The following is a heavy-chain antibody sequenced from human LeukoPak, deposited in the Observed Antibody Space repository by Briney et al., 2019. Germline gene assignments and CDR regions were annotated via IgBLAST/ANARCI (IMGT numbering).Heavy chain of an antibody. D-gene: IGHD2-15*01. Sequence: GGSLRLSCAATGFTFSTYWMSWVRQAPGKGLEWVANIKQDGSAKYYVDSVKGRFTISRDNAKNSLYLQMNSLRAEDTGVYYCARDTRVAGAAFDIWGQGTMVTVSS. V-gene: IGHV3-7*01. CDR2: IKQDGSAK. CDR3: ARDTRVAGAAFDI. J-gene: IGHJ3*02. CDR1: GFTFSTYW.